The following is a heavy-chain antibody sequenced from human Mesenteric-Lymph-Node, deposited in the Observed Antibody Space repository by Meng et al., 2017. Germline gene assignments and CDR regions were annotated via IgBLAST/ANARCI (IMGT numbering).Heavy chain of an antibody. D-gene: IGHD4-23*01. Sequence: SVKVSCKASGYTFTGYYMHWVRQAPGQGLEWMGGIIPIFGTANYAQKFQGRVTITTDESTSTAYMELSSLRSEDTAVYYCASSPGGNSEEDAFDIWGQGTMVTVSS. CDR3: ASSPGGNSEEDAFDI. CDR1: GYTFTGYY. J-gene: IGHJ3*02. CDR2: IIPIFGTA. V-gene: IGHV1-69*05.